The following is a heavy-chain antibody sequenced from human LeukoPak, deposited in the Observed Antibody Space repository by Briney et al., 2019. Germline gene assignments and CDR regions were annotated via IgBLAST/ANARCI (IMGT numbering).Heavy chain of an antibody. V-gene: IGHV4-34*01. CDR1: GGSFSGYY. D-gene: IGHD2-21*01. Sequence: PSETLSLTCAVYGGSFSGYYWSWIRQPPGKGLEWIGEITRSGYTNYNPSPKSRVTISVDTSKNQFSLRLSSVTAADTAMYYCARITWDGGDDAFDVWGQGTMVTVSS. CDR2: ITRSGYT. CDR3: ARITWDGGDDAFDV. J-gene: IGHJ3*01.